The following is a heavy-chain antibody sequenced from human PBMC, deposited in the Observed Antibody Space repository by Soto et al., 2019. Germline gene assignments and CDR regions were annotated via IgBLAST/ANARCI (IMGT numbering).Heavy chain of an antibody. CDR2: ISWNSGSI. CDR1: GFTFSSYA. Sequence: PGGSLRLACAASGFTFSSYAMHWVRQAPGKGLEWVSGISWNSGSIGYADSVKGRFIISRDNAKNSLYLQMNSLRAEDTVLYYCAKDMVRGVIIGDNWFDPWGQGTLVTVSS. CDR3: AKDMVRGVIIGDNWFDP. V-gene: IGHV3-9*01. D-gene: IGHD3-10*01. J-gene: IGHJ5*02.